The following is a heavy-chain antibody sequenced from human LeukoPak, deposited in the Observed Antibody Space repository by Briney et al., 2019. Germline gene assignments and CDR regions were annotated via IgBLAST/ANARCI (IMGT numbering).Heavy chain of an antibody. CDR3: VRDGYSGNDGL. CDR1: DDSITMYF. Sequence: PETLSLTCSLSDDSITMYFWTWIRQPPGKGLEWIGYVYHSMNANYNPSLKSRVTLSVDTSKNRFSLKWTSVISAVTAGYYCVRDGYSGNDGLWGQGTLVTVSS. J-gene: IGHJ4*02. CDR2: VYHSMNA. V-gene: IGHV4-59*01. D-gene: IGHD5-12*01.